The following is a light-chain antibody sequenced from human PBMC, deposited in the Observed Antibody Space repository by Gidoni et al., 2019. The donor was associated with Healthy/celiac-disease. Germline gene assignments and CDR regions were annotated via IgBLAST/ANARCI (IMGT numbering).Light chain of an antibody. J-gene: IGKJ4*01. CDR3: QQYNNWPPLT. CDR1: QSVSSN. CDR2: GAS. Sequence: EIVMTQSPATMSVSPGERATLSCRASQSVSSNLAWYQQNTGQAARHLIYGASTRATGSPARFSGSGSGTEFTLPIISLQSEDFAVYYCQQYNNWPPLTFGGGTKVEIK. V-gene: IGKV3-15*01.